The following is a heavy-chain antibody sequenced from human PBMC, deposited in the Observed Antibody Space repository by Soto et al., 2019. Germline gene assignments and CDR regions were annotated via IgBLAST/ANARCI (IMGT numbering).Heavy chain of an antibody. CDR2: INHSGST. J-gene: IGHJ4*01. V-gene: IGHV4-34*01. Sequence: QVQLQQWGAGLLKASETLSLTCAVYGGSFSGCYLSWIRQPPGKGLKWIGEINHSGSTNNNPSLKSRVTISVDTSKNQFSLTLSSVTAADTAVYYCARGLRSWTYYFDYRRQDIMLTISS. D-gene: IGHD6-13*01. CDR3: ARGLRSWTYYFDY. CDR1: GGSFSGCY.